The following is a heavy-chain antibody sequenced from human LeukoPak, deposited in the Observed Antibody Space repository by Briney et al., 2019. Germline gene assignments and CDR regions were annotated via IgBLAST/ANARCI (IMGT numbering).Heavy chain of an antibody. V-gene: IGHV3-21*01. Sequence: GGSLRLSCAASGFTFSSYWMSWVRQAPGKGLEWVSSISSSSSYIYYADSVKGRFTISRDNAKNSLYLQMNSLRAEDTAVYYCASTLGYCSSTSCYQMDYWGQGTLVTVSS. CDR1: GFTFSSYW. D-gene: IGHD2-2*01. CDR3: ASTLGYCSSTSCYQMDY. J-gene: IGHJ4*02. CDR2: ISSSSSYI.